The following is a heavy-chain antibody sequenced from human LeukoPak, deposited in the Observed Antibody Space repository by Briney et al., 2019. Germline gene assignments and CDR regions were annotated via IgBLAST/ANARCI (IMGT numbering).Heavy chain of an antibody. CDR3: ARDVGYYYDSSGTFDY. Sequence: PGGSLRLSCAASGFTFSSYGMHWVRQAPGKGLEWVAVIWYDGSNKYYADSVKGRFTISRDNSKNTLYLQMNSLRAEDTAVYYCARDVGYYYDSSGTFDYWGQGTLVTVSS. CDR2: IWYDGSNK. V-gene: IGHV3-33*01. D-gene: IGHD3-22*01. J-gene: IGHJ4*02. CDR1: GFTFSSYG.